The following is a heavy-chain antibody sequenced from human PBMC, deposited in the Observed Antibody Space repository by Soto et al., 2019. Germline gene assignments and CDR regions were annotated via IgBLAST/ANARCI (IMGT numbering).Heavy chain of an antibody. CDR1: GGSFSGYY. CDR2: INHSGST. CDR3: ARVQYSYGITRTPNFDY. Sequence: PSETLSLTCAVYGGSFSGYYWSWIRQPPGKGLEWIGEINHSGSTNYNPSLKSRVTISVDTSKNQFSLKLSSVTAADTAVYYCARVQYSYGITRTPNFDYWGQGTLVTVSS. D-gene: IGHD5-18*01. V-gene: IGHV4-34*01. J-gene: IGHJ4*02.